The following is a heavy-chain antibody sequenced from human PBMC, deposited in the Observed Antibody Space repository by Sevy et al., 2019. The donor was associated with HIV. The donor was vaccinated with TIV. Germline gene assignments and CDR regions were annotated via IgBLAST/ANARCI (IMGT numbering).Heavy chain of an antibody. CDR2: ISGSSSAI. V-gene: IGHV3-11*01. CDR1: GFAFSDYY. J-gene: IGHJ4*02. CDR3: VGRPYSSAYSWSYHFDY. Sequence: GGSLRLSCAASGFAFSDYYMSWIRQAPGKGLEWISYISGSSSAIVYADSVKGRFAISRNNAKNSLYLHMDNLRAEDTAVYFCVGRPYSSAYSWSYHFDYWGQGTLVTVSS. D-gene: IGHD3-16*01.